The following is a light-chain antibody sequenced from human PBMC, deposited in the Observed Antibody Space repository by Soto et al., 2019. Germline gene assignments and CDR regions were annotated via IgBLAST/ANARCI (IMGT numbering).Light chain of an antibody. CDR2: GAS. V-gene: IGKV3-15*01. CDR1: QSVSSN. CDR3: QQYNNWWT. J-gene: IGKJ1*01. Sequence: IVMTQAPATLSVSTGERATLSCRASQSVSSNSSWYQQQPGQAPSLLIYGASTRATGIPARFSGSGSGTEFTLTISSLQSEDFAVYYCQQYNNWWTFGQGTKVDI.